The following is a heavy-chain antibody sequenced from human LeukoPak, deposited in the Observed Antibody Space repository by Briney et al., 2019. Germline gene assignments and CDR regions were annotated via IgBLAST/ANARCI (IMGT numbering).Heavy chain of an antibody. Sequence: GGTLRLSCAASGFTFSDYGMSWVRQAPGKGLEWVSGISGSGGSTYYAGSVKGRFTISRDNSKNTLYLQMNSLRVEDTAVYYCAKRNYYGPGGWGQGTLVTVSS. V-gene: IGHV3-23*01. D-gene: IGHD3-10*01. CDR3: AKRNYYGPGG. CDR2: ISGSGGST. CDR1: GFTFSDYG. J-gene: IGHJ4*02.